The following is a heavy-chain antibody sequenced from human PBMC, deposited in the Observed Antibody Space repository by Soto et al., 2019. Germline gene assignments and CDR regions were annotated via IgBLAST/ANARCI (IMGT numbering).Heavy chain of an antibody. V-gene: IGHV3-7*03. CDR3: VRGTPTPGLDI. Sequence: PSETLRLSCVGSGFRFSDYPLNWVRQAPGQGLEWVANISRRGTSTNYVDSVRGRFSTSRDSTRNSLYLNMDSLRVEDTATYYCVRGTPTPGLDIWGRGTTVTVSS. J-gene: IGHJ6*02. D-gene: IGHD1-1*01. CDR2: ISRRGTST. CDR1: GFRFSDYP.